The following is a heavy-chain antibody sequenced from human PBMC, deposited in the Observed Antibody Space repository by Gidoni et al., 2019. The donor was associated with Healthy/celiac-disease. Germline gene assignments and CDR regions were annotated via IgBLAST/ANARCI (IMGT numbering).Heavy chain of an antibody. CDR1: GFTFSSYA. CDR2: ISGSGGST. V-gene: IGHV3-23*01. Sequence: EVQLLESGGGLVQPGGSLRLSCAASGFTFSSYAMSWVRQAPGKGLELVSAISGSGGSTYYADSVKGRFTISRDNSKNTLYLQMNSLRAEDTAVYYCAPRPYSGYDSYYGMDVWGQGTTVTVSS. CDR3: APRPYSGYDSYYGMDV. J-gene: IGHJ6*02. D-gene: IGHD5-12*01.